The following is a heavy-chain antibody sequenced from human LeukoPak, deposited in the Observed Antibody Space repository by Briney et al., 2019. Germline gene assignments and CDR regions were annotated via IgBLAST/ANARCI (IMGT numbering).Heavy chain of an antibody. CDR1: GGSFSGYY. Sequence: SETLSLTCAVYGGSFSGYYWSWIRQPPGKGLEWIGYIYYSGSTNYNPSLKSRVTISVDTSKNQFSLKLSSVTAADTAVYYCARTSSSWYARYFDYWGQGTLVTVSS. CDR2: IYYSGST. J-gene: IGHJ4*02. V-gene: IGHV4-59*12. D-gene: IGHD6-13*01. CDR3: ARTSSSWYARYFDY.